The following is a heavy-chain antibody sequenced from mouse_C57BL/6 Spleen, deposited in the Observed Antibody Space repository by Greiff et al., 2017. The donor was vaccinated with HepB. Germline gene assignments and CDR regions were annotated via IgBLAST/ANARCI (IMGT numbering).Heavy chain of an antibody. Sequence: QVQLQQPGAELVMPGASVKLSCKASGYTFTSYWMHWVKQRPGQGLEWIGEIDPSDSYTNYNQKFKGKSTLTVDKSSSTAYMQLSSLTSEDSAVYYCARDGSSYLWYFDVWGTGTTVTVSS. V-gene: IGHV1-69*01. J-gene: IGHJ1*03. CDR1: GYTFTSYW. CDR3: ARDGSSYLWYFDV. CDR2: IDPSDSYT. D-gene: IGHD1-1*01.